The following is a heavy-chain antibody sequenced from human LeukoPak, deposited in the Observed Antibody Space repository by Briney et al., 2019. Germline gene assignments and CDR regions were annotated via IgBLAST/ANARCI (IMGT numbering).Heavy chain of an antibody. V-gene: IGHV3-9*01. CDR1: GFTFDDYT. J-gene: IGHJ4*02. D-gene: IGHD5-24*01. Sequence: GGSLRLSCAASGFTFDDYTMHWVRQAPGKGLGWVSGISWSSNYMGYADSVRGRFTISRDNAKNSVYLQMNSLRTDDTAFYYCAKGLEMATTSSFDYWGQGALVTVSS. CDR3: AKGLEMATTSSFDY. CDR2: ISWSSNYM.